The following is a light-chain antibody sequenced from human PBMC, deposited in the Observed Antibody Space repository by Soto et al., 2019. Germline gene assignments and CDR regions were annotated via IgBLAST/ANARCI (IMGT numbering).Light chain of an antibody. J-gene: IGKJ2*01. CDR2: KAS. CDR1: QSINTW. V-gene: IGKV1-5*03. Sequence: DIQMTQSPSTLSASVGDRVTITCRASQSINTWLAWYQQKPGKAPKLLIYKASTLETGVPSRFSGSESGTEFTLSISSLQPDDSATYYCQQYNSYSMYTLGQGTKLEI. CDR3: QQYNSYSMYT.